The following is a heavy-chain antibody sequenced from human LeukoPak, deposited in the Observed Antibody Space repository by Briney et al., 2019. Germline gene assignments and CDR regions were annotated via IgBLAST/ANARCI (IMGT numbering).Heavy chain of an antibody. J-gene: IGHJ6*02. CDR3: ATVGIAVAGYYYYGMDV. V-gene: IGHV1-8*01. CDR2: MNPNSGNT. D-gene: IGHD6-19*01. Sequence: ASVKVSCKASGYTFTSYDINWVRQATGQGLEWMGWMNPNSGNTGYAQKFQGRVTMTRNTSISTAYMELSSLRSEDTAVYYCATVGIAVAGYYYYGMDVWGQGTTVTVSS. CDR1: GYTFTSYD.